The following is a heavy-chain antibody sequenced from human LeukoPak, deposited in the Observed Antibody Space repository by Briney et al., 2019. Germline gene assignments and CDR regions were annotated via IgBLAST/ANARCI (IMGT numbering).Heavy chain of an antibody. Sequence: GGSLRLSCAAPASIFSSHTMTWVRQAPGKGLEWVSSISRGSSDINYADSVKGRFVISRDNAKNSLYLQMNSLRDEDMGFYYCAREYDSKGRFDWWGQGTLVTVSS. CDR1: ASIFSSHT. CDR2: ISRGSSDI. V-gene: IGHV3-21*01. D-gene: IGHD3-22*01. J-gene: IGHJ4*02. CDR3: AREYDSKGRFDW.